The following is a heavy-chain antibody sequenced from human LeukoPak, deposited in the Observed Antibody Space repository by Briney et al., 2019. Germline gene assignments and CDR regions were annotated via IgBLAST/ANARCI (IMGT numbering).Heavy chain of an antibody. J-gene: IGHJ4*02. V-gene: IGHV3-30*03. Sequence: PGRSLRLSCAASGFTFSSYGMHWVRQAPGKGLEWVAVISYDGSNKYYADSVKGRFTISRDNSKNTLYLQMNSLRAEDTAVYYCARSYGYGDYYFDYWGQGTLVTVSS. D-gene: IGHD4-17*01. CDR2: ISYDGSNK. CDR3: ARSYGYGDYYFDY. CDR1: GFTFSSYG.